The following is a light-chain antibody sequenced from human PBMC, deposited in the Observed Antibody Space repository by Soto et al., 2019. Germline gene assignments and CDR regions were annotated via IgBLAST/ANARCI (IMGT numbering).Light chain of an antibody. CDR1: SGDVGGYDY. V-gene: IGLV2-14*01. CDR3: TSYTSRSHVV. Sequence: QPVLAQPASVSGSPGQSITISCTGTSGDVGGYDYVSWYQHHPGKAPKLMISEVSNRPSGVSNRFSGSKSGNTASLTISGLQAEDEADYYCTSYTSRSHVVFGGGTKLTVL. J-gene: IGLJ2*01. CDR2: EVS.